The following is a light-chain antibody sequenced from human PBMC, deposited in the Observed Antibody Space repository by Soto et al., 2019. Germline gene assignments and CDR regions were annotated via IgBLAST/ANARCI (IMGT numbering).Light chain of an antibody. CDR3: AAWDDSLSVI. J-gene: IGLJ2*01. CDR1: SSNIGSHY. Sequence: QSALTQPPSASGTPGQRVTISCSGSSSNIGSHYVYWYQQLPGTAPKLLIYTNNQRPSGVPDRFSGSKSGTSASLAISGLRSEDEADYYCAAWDDSLSVIFGGGTKLTVL. V-gene: IGLV1-47*01. CDR2: TNN.